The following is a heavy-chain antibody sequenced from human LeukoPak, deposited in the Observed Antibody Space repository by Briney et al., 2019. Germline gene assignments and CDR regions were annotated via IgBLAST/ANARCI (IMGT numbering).Heavy chain of an antibody. J-gene: IGHJ4*02. Sequence: GGSLRLSCAASAFSFDNFAMSWVRQAPGRGLEWIAAISDSGGDTYYAESIKGRFTISRDNSKNTLYLQMNSLRDDDTSLYYCAKHPDIAVTVLEHWGQGTLVTVSP. CDR3: AKHPDIAVTVLEH. D-gene: IGHD6-19*01. V-gene: IGHV3-23*01. CDR2: ISDSGGDT. CDR1: AFSFDNFA.